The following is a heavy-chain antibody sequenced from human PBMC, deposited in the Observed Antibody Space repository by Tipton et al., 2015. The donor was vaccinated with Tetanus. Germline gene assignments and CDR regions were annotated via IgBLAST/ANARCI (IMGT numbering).Heavy chain of an antibody. CDR2: TYYRSKWYN. Sequence: GLVKPSQTLSLTCAISGDSVSSNSAAWNWIRQSPSRGLEWLGRTYYRSKWYNDYAVSVKSRITINPDTSKNQFSLQLNSVTPEGPGVYYCARGRPQVVRDGGYAFGIWGQGTMVTVSS. CDR3: ARGRPQVVRDGGYAFGI. CDR1: GDSVSSNSAA. D-gene: IGHD6-13*01. J-gene: IGHJ3*02. V-gene: IGHV6-1*01.